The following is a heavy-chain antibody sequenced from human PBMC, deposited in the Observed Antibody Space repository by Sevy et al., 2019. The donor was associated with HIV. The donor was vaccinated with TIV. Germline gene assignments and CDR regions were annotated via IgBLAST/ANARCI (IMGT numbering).Heavy chain of an antibody. CDR1: GFTFGDYC. V-gene: IGHV3-49*04. CDR3: TRWKAAQSIFDY. Sequence: GSLRLSCTASGFTFGDYCVSWVRQAPGKGLEWVAFLKSDVYGGTVDHAASVRGRFVISRDDSKTIAYLQMNDLKTEATGVYYCTRWKAAQSIFDYWGQGALVTVSS. CDR2: LKSDVYGGTV. D-gene: IGHD6-13*01. J-gene: IGHJ4*02.